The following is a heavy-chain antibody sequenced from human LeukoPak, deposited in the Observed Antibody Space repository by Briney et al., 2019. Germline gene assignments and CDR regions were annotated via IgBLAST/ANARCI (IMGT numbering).Heavy chain of an antibody. V-gene: IGHV3-53*01. J-gene: IGHJ3*02. Sequence: GGSLRLSCAASGLTVSSNYMSWVRQAPGKGLEWVSVIYSGGSTYYADSVKGRFTISRDNSKNTLHLQMNSLRAEDTAVYYCAKNLDGAFDIWGQGTMVTVSS. CDR3: AKNLDGAFDI. CDR2: IYSGGST. CDR1: GLTVSSNY. D-gene: IGHD5-24*01.